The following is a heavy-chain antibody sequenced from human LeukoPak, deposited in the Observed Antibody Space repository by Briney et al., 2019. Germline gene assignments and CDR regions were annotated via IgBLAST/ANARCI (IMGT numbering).Heavy chain of an antibody. CDR3: ARTDSGSYPVDY. Sequence: SETLSLTCTVSGGSISSSSYYWGWIRQPPGKGLEWIGSIYYSGSTYYNPSLKSRVTISVDTSKNQFSLKLSSVTAADTAVYYCARTDSGSYPVDYWGQGTLVTVSS. V-gene: IGHV4-39*07. CDR1: GGSISSSSYY. D-gene: IGHD1-26*01. CDR2: IYYSGST. J-gene: IGHJ4*02.